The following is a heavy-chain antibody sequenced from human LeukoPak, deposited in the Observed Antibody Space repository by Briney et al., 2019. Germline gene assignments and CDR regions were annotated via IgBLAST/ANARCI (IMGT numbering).Heavy chain of an antibody. CDR1: GGSISSSSYY. J-gene: IGHJ5*02. Sequence: SETLSLTCTVPGGSISSSSYYWGWIRQPPGKGLEWIGSIYYSGSTYYNPSLKSRVTISVDTSKNQFSLKLSSVTAADTAVYYCARNVDTAMPSEGWFDPWGQGTLVTVSS. V-gene: IGHV4-39*01. CDR2: IYYSGST. CDR3: ARNVDTAMPSEGWFDP. D-gene: IGHD5-18*01.